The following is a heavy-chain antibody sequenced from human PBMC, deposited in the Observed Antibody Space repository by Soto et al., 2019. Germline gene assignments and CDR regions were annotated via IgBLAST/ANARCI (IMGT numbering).Heavy chain of an antibody. V-gene: IGHV3-21*01. CDR2: ISSSSSYI. CDR3: ARDEGGSGWSNDY. J-gene: IGHJ4*02. Sequence: EVQLVESGGGLVKPGGSLRLSCAASGFTFSSYSMNWVRQAPGKGLEWVSSISSSSSYIYYADSVKGRFTISRDNAKNSLYLQMNRLRAADTDVYYCARDEGGSGWSNDYGGQGTLVTASS. D-gene: IGHD6-19*01. CDR1: GFTFSSYS.